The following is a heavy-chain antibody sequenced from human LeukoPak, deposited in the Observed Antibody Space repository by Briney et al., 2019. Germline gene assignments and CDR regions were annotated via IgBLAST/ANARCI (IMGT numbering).Heavy chain of an antibody. CDR1: GGSISSGSYY. J-gene: IGHJ5*02. CDR2: IYTSGST. Sequence: SETLSLTCTVSGGSISSGSYYWSWIRQPAGKGLEWIGRIYTSGSTNYNPSLKSRVTISVDTSKNQFSLKLSSVTAADTAVYYCAREGPYLRFDPWGQGTLVTASS. V-gene: IGHV4-61*02. D-gene: IGHD3-16*01. CDR3: AREGPYLRFDP.